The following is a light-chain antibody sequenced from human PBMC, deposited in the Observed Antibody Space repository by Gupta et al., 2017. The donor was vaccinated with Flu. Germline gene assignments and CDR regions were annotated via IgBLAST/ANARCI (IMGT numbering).Light chain of an antibody. V-gene: IGLV4-69*01. CDR1: GHSSYA. J-gene: IGLJ2*01. Sequence: GHSSYAIAWHQQQPEKGPRYLMKLNSDGSHSKGDGIPDRFSGSSSGAERYLTISSLQSEDEADYYCQTWGTGIHVVFGGGTKLTVL. CDR3: QTWGTGIHVV. CDR2: LNSDGSH.